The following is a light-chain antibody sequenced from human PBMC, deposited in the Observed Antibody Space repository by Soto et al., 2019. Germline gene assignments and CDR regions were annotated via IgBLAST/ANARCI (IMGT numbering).Light chain of an antibody. CDR3: QQSYSTPRT. CDR2: AAS. Sequence: DIHMTHSPSSLSASVVYRVTITFLSSQSISIYLNWYQQKPGKAPKLLIYAASSLQSGVPSRFSGSGSGTDFTLTISSLQPEDFATYYCQQSYSTPRTFGQGTKVDIK. CDR1: QSISIY. J-gene: IGKJ1*01. V-gene: IGKV1-39*01.